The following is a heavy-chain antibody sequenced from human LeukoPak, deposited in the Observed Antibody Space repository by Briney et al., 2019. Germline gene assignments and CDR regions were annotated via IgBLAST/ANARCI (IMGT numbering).Heavy chain of an antibody. V-gene: IGHV3-23*01. CDR3: ARYSSSLECMDV. CDR1: GFTFSSYA. CDR2: ISGSGGST. Sequence: GGSLRLSCAASGFTFSSYAMSWVRQAPGKGLEWVSAISGSGGSTYYADSVKGRFTISRDNSKNTLYLQMNSLRAEDTAVYYCARYSSSLECMDVWGKGTTVTVSS. J-gene: IGHJ6*03. D-gene: IGHD6-6*01.